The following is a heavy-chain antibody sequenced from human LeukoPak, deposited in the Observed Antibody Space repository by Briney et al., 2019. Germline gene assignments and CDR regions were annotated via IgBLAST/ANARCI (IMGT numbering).Heavy chain of an antibody. CDR1: EYTLTELS. J-gene: IGHJ3*02. D-gene: IGHD3-22*01. CDR3: ARDFMIVANYPDAFDI. V-gene: IGHV1-24*01. CDR2: FDPEDGET. Sequence: GASVKVSFEVSEYTLTELSMHWVRQAPGKGLEWMGGFDPEDGETIYAQKLQGRVTMTTDTSTSTAYMELRSLRSDDTAVYYCARDFMIVANYPDAFDIWGQGTMVTVSS.